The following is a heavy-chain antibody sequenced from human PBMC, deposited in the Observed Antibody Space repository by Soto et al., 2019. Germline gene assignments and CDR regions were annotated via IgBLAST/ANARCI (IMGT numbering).Heavy chain of an antibody. J-gene: IGHJ6*02. V-gene: IGHV3-30-3*01. CDR1: GFTFRSYA. CDR2: ISYDGSNK. CDR3: ASTMDV. Sequence: QVQLVESGGGVVQPGRSLRLSCAASGFTFRSYAMHWVRQAPGKGLEWVAVISYDGSNKYYADSVKGRFTISRDNSKNTLYLQMNSLRDEDTAVYYCASTMDVWGQGTTVTVSS.